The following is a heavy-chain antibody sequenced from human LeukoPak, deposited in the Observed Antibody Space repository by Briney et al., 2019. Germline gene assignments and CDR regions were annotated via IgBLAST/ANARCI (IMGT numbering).Heavy chain of an antibody. CDR1: GYIFSDHY. Sequence: PGGSLRLSCVVSGYIFSDHYMDWVRQAPGKGLEWVGRIRNRANSYIIEYAASVKGRFTVSRDDSKNSLYLQMNSLKTGDTAVYYCGRAAYSHGLDFWGQGTLVTVSS. CDR2: IRNRANSYII. V-gene: IGHV3-72*01. CDR3: GRAAYSHGLDF. J-gene: IGHJ4*02. D-gene: IGHD5-18*01.